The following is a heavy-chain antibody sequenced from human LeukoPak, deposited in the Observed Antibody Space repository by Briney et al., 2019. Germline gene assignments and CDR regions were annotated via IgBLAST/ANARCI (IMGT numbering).Heavy chain of an antibody. Sequence: SGGSLRLSCAASGFIFSKYWMHWVRQVPGKGLVWVSRIKSDGSSTTYADSVKGRFTISRDNAKNTLYLHINSLRAEDTAIYYCARGEGVLGAVEDYWGRGTLVTVSS. CDR3: ARGEGVLGAVEDY. CDR2: IKSDGSST. J-gene: IGHJ4*02. CDR1: GFIFSKYW. D-gene: IGHD1-26*01. V-gene: IGHV3-74*01.